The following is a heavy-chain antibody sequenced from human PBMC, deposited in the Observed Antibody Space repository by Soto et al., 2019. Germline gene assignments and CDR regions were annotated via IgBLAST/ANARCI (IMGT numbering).Heavy chain of an antibody. J-gene: IGHJ4*02. CDR3: VREGGDLRGSGVFDY. CDR2: ISRGGSSI. D-gene: IGHD6-19*01. Sequence: EPQLVESGGGLLQPGGSLRLSCAASGFTFSFYTMNWVRQTPGKGLEWLAYISRGGSSIYYADSVKGRFTVSRDNANNSLSLQLNSLRREDTAVYYCVREGGDLRGSGVFDYWGQGTLVTVSS. CDR1: GFTFSFYT. V-gene: IGHV3-48*01.